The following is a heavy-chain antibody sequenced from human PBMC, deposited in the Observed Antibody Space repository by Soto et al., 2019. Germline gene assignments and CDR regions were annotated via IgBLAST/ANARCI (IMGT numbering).Heavy chain of an antibody. CDR3: ARDLGIVVVPASDFDY. Sequence: QVQLVQSGAEVKKPGASVKVSCKASGYTFTSYGISWVRQAPGQGLEWMGWISAYNGNTNYAQKLQGRVTMTTDTSTSTAYMELRRLGSDDTAVYYCARDLGIVVVPASDFDYWGQGTLVTVSS. CDR2: ISAYNGNT. CDR1: GYTFTSYG. J-gene: IGHJ4*02. D-gene: IGHD2-2*03. V-gene: IGHV1-18*01.